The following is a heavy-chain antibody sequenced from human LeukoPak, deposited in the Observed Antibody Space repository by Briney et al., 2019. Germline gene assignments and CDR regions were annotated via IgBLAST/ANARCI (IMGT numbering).Heavy chain of an antibody. D-gene: IGHD1-1*01. CDR3: ARAGDDWNDGGYFDY. Sequence: ASVKVSCKASGYTFTSYGISWVRQAPGQGLEWMGRINPNSGGTNYAQKFQGRVTMTRDTSISTAYMELSRLRSDDTAVYYCARAGDDWNDGGYFDYWGQGTLVTVSS. CDR1: GYTFTSYG. V-gene: IGHV1-2*06. J-gene: IGHJ4*02. CDR2: INPNSGGT.